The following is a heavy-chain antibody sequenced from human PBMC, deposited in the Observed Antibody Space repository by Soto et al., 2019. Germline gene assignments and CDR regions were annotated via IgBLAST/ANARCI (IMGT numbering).Heavy chain of an antibody. V-gene: IGHV4-31*03. CDR2: IYYSGST. CDR3: ARDTLPLYSSSWYYFDY. D-gene: IGHD6-13*01. J-gene: IGHJ4*02. Sequence: NPSETLSLTCTVSGGSISSGGYYWSWIRQHPGKGLEWIGYIYYSGSTYYNPSLKSRVTISVDTSKNQFSLKLSSVTAADTAVYYCARDTLPLYSSSWYYFDYWGQGTLVTVSS. CDR1: GGSISSGGYY.